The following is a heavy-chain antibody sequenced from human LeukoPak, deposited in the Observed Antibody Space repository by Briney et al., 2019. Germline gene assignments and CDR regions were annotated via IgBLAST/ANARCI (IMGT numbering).Heavy chain of an antibody. D-gene: IGHD4-23*01. CDR2: INPNSGGT. J-gene: IGHJ6*03. CDR3: ARGTVVTPPRYYYYMDV. Sequence: ASVKVSCKASGYTFTGYYMHWVRQAPGQGLEWMGWINPNSGGTNYAQKFQGRVTVTRDTSISTAYMELSRLRSDDTAVYYCARGTVVTPPRYYYYMDVWGKGTTVTVSS. V-gene: IGHV1-2*02. CDR1: GYTFTGYY.